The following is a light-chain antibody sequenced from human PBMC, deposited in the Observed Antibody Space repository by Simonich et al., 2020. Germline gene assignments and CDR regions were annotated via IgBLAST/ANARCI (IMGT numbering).Light chain of an antibody. CDR3: QSYDSSNWV. Sequence: NFMLTQPHSVSESPGKTVTISCTRSSGSIARNYVQWYQQRPGRAPTTVIYEDNQRPSGVPDRFSGSIDSSSNSASLTISGLKTEDEADYYCQSYDSSNWVFGGGTKLTVL. CDR2: EDN. V-gene: IGLV6-57*03. J-gene: IGLJ3*02. CDR1: SGSIARNY.